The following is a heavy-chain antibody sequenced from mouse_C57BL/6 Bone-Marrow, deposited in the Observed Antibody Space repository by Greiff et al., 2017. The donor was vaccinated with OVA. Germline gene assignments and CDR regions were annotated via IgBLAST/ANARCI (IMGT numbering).Heavy chain of an antibody. D-gene: IGHD1-1*02. CDR2: IYPGSGST. V-gene: IGHV1-55*01. CDR1: GYTFTSYW. CDR3: ALLWGLYAMDY. Sequence: ESGAELVKPGASVKMSCKASGYTFTSYWITWVKQRPGQGLEWIGDIYPGSGSTNYNEKFKSKATLTVDTSSGTAYMQLSSLTSEDSAVYYCALLWGLYAMDYWGQGTSVTVSS. J-gene: IGHJ4*01.